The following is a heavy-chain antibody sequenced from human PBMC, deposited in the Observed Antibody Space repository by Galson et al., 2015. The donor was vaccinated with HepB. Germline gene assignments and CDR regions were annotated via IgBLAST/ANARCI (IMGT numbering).Heavy chain of an antibody. CDR3: ARDSGSYPFDY. CDR1: GFTFTKAW. V-gene: IGHV3-74*01. Sequence: SLRLSCAASGFTFTKAWMSWVRQAPGKGLMWVSRINADGSDTGYADSAEGRFTISRDNAKSVLYLQMDSLTVADTAVYYCARDSGSYPFDYWGQGTLVTVSS. J-gene: IGHJ4*02. D-gene: IGHD1-26*01. CDR2: INADGSDT.